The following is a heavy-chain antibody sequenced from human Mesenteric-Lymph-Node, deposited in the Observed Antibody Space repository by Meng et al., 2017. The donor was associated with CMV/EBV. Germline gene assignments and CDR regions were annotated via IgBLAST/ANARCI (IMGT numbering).Heavy chain of an antibody. CDR1: GGSFSGYY. J-gene: IGHJ6*02. D-gene: IGHD6-6*01. CDR3: ARGRLTARTSYGMDV. V-gene: IGHV4-34*01. CDR2: INHSGST. Sequence: YGGSFSGYYWSWIRQPPGKGLEWIWEINHSGSTNSNPSLKSRVTISVDTSKNQFSLKLSSVTAADTAVYYCARGRLTARTSYGMDVWGQGTTVTVSS.